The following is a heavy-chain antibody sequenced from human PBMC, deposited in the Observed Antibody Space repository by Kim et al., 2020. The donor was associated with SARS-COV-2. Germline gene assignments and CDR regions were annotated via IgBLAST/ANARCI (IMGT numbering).Heavy chain of an antibody. CDR3: ARGDYYGSGSYPYYFDY. J-gene: IGHJ4*02. V-gene: IGHV3-33*05. CDR2: ISYDGSNK. Sequence: GGSLRLSCAASGFTFSSYGMHWVRQAPGKGLEWVAVISYDGSNKYYADSVKGRFTISRDNSKNTLYLQMNSLRAEDTAVYYCARGDYYGSGSYPYYFDYWGQGTLVTVSS. D-gene: IGHD3-10*01. CDR1: GFTFSSYG.